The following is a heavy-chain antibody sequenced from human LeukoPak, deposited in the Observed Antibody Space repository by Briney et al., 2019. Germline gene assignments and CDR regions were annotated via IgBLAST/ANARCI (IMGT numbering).Heavy chain of an antibody. CDR2: INPNNGDS. CDR1: GYTFTNYH. Sequence: GASVKVSCKASGYTFTNYHINWVRQATGQGLEWMGWINPNNGDSGFAQKFQCRVTITRDTAMTTGYMELSSLTSEDTAIYFCARTTSFTASGYDYWGQGTLVTVSS. J-gene: IGHJ4*02. V-gene: IGHV1-8*03. CDR3: ARTTSFTASGYDY. D-gene: IGHD6-25*01.